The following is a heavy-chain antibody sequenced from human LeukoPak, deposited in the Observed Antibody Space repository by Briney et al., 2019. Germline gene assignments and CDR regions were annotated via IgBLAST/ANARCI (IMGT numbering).Heavy chain of an antibody. CDR2: ISYDGSNG. CDR1: GFTVSSNY. CDR3: ARAGGSTVSHSDY. D-gene: IGHD4-17*01. Sequence: GGSLRLSCAASGFTVSSNYMSWVRQAPGKGLEWVAGISYDGSNGFYADSVKGRFTISRDNPKNTVYLQMNSLRAEDTAVYYCARAGGSTVSHSDYWGQGTLVTVSS. V-gene: IGHV3-30*03. J-gene: IGHJ4*02.